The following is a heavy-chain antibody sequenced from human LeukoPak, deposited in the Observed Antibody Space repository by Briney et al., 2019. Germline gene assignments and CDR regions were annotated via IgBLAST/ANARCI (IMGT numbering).Heavy chain of an antibody. CDR2: INYSVNT. J-gene: IGHJ1*01. D-gene: IGHD3-22*01. Sequence: SETLSLTCTVSGGSISSSSYDWGWIRQPPGKGLEWIGCINYSVNTYYNPSLKSRVTVSVDTSKNQFSLKLSSVTAADTAVYYCATQTSRRLQYWGQGTLVSVCS. CDR1: GGSISSSSYD. V-gene: IGHV4-39*01. CDR3: ATQTSRRLQY.